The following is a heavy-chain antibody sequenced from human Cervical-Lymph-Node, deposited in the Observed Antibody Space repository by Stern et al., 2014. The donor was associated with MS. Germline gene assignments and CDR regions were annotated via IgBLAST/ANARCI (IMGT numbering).Heavy chain of an antibody. Sequence: DQLVESGGGVVQPGRSLRLSCAASGFTFSSYGMHWVRQAPGKGLEWVAVIWYDGSNKYYADSVKGRFTISRDNSKNTLYLQMNSRRAEDTAVYYCASLGIAAAGTLDYWGQGTLVTVSS. J-gene: IGHJ4*02. CDR3: ASLGIAAAGTLDY. CDR2: IWYDGSNK. CDR1: GFTFSSYG. V-gene: IGHV3-33*01. D-gene: IGHD6-13*01.